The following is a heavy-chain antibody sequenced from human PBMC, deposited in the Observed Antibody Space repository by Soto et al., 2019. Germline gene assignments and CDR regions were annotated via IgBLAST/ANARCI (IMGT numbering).Heavy chain of an antibody. CDR1: GFIFRDYD. CDR2: ISSSGTAT. J-gene: IGHJ5*02. Sequence: QVHLVESGGGLVRPGGSLRLSCAASGFIFRDYDMSWIRQAPGKGLEWVSCISSSGTATYYADSVKGRFTISRDNAKNSLFVEMNSLRDEDTAVYYCARKGPRAARPNHWGQGTLVTVSS. V-gene: IGHV3-11*01. D-gene: IGHD6-6*01. CDR3: ARKGPRAARPNH.